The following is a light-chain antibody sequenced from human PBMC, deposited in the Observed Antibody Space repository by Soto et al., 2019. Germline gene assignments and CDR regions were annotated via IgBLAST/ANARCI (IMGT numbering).Light chain of an antibody. Sequence: EIVMTQSPATLSVSPGERATLSCMASQSVATNLAWYQQKPGQAPRLLIYGASTRATGIPARFSGSGSGTVFTLTISSLQSEDSAFYYCQQYNQWPPWTFGQGTKVDI. CDR3: QQYNQWPPWT. J-gene: IGKJ1*01. CDR1: QSVATN. CDR2: GAS. V-gene: IGKV3D-15*01.